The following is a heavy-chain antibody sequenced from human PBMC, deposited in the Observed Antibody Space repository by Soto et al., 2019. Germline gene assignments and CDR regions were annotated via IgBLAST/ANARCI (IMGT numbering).Heavy chain of an antibody. D-gene: IGHD6-13*01. CDR3: ARRIAAAGGYYYYAFDV. V-gene: IGHV5-10-1*01. CDR2: IDPIDSKT. CDR1: GYNFDTYW. Sequence: GESLKISCKGSGYNFDTYWINWVRQTPGKVLEWMGRIDPIDSKTKYSPSLEGHITISVDKSISTTYLQWSSLKASDTAIYYCARRIAAAGGYYYYAFDVWGQGXAVTVYS. J-gene: IGHJ6*02.